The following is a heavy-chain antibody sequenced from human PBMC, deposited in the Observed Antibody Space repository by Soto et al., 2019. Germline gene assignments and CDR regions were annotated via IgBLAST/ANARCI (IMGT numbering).Heavy chain of an antibody. D-gene: IGHD3-3*01. J-gene: IGHJ6*02. CDR3: ARETYSGFSSGPYYVIDG. V-gene: IGHV3-30-3*01. CDR2: ISYDGSNK. CDR1: GFTFSSYA. Sequence: PGGSLRLSCAASGFTFSSYAMHWVRQAPGKGLEWVAVISYDGSNKYYADSVKGRFTISRDNSKNTLYLQMNSLRAEDTAVYYSARETYSGFSSGPYYVIDGWGQGTTVTLAS.